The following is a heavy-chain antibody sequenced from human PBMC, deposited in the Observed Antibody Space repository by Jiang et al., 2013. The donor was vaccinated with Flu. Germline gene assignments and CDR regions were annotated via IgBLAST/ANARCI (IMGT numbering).Heavy chain of an antibody. J-gene: IGHJ4*02. CDR3: ARDSGGDGYNYNWYYFDY. Sequence: ISRDNSKNTLYLQMNSLRAEDTAVYYCARDSGGDGYNYNWYYFDYWGQGTLVTVSS. V-gene: IGHV3-30*01. D-gene: IGHD5-24*01.